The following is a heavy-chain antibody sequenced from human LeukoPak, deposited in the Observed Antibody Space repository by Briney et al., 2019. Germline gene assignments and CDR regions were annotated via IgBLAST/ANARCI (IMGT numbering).Heavy chain of an antibody. J-gene: IGHJ4*02. CDR1: GFTFSSYA. Sequence: GRSLRLSCAASGFTFSSYAMHWVRQAPGKGLEWVAVISYDGSNKYYADSVKGRFTISRDNPKNTLYLQMNSLRAEDTAVYYCARESSGSSSWYYFDYWGQGTLVTVSS. CDR3: ARESSGSSSWYYFDY. D-gene: IGHD6-13*01. CDR2: ISYDGSNK. V-gene: IGHV3-30*04.